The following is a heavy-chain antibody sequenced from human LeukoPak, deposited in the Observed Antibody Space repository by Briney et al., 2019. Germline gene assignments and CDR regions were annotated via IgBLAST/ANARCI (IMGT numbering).Heavy chain of an antibody. J-gene: IGHJ4*02. CDR2: ISYDGSNK. CDR1: GFTFSSYG. Sequence: GRSLRLSCAASGFTFSSYGMHWVRQAPGKGLEWVAVISYDGSNKYYADSVKGRFTISRDNSKNTLYLQMNSLRAEDTAVYCCARKDTAMAFDYWGQGTLVTVSS. CDR3: ARKDTAMAFDY. D-gene: IGHD5-18*01. V-gene: IGHV3-30*19.